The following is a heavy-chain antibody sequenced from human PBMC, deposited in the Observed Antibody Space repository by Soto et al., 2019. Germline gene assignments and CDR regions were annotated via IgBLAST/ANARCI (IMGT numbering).Heavy chain of an antibody. CDR2: IKEDGSEK. V-gene: IGHV3-7*05. CDR1: GFALSRYW. J-gene: IGHJ4*02. CDR3: AHVAV. Sequence: EVQVVESGGGFVQPGGSLRLSCAVSGFALSRYWMSWVRQAPGKGLEWVANIKEDGSEKHYVDSVKGPFTISRDNAKTSLYLHMNRLRGEDTTVYYFAHVAVRGQGTLLTVSS. D-gene: IGHD6-19*01.